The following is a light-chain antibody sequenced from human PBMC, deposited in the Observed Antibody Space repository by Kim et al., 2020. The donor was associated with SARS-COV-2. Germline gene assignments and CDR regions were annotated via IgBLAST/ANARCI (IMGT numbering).Light chain of an antibody. Sequence: GQAITISCTGTSSDVGGYNFVAWYQQHPVKAPKLMFYDVSSRPSGVSGRFSGSKSGNPASLTTSGLQADDEADYYCSSYSASSTLVFGGGTRLTVL. CDR2: DVS. V-gene: IGLV2-14*03. CDR3: SSYSASSTLV. CDR1: SSDVGGYNF. J-gene: IGLJ3*02.